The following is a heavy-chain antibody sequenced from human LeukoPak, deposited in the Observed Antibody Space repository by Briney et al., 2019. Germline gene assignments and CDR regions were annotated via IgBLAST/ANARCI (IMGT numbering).Heavy chain of an antibody. V-gene: IGHV3-23*01. Sequence: PGGSLRLSCAASGFTFSSYAMSWVRQAPGKGLEWVSAIGGSGGSTYYADSVKGRFTISRDNSKNTLYLQMNSLRAEDTAVYYCAKDRHLTQYYFDYWGQGTLVTVSS. J-gene: IGHJ4*02. D-gene: IGHD1-14*01. CDR3: AKDRHLTQYYFDY. CDR2: IGGSGGST. CDR1: GFTFSSYA.